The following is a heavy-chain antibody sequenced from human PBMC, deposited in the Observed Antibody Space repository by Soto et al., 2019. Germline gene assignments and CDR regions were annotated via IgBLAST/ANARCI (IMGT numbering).Heavy chain of an antibody. CDR1: EFTFSSYT. CDR3: AREWSISVAAPGY. CDR2: ISNDGGNT. D-gene: IGHD6-19*01. V-gene: IGHV3-30-3*01. J-gene: IGHJ4*02. Sequence: QVQLVESGGGVVQPGRSLKLSCAASEFTFSSYTMYWVRQTPGKGLEWVAGISNDGGNTYYLDSVKGRFTISRDNSKXTXXXXXXXXRVXXXXVYXXAREWSISVAAPGYWGQGTLVTVSS.